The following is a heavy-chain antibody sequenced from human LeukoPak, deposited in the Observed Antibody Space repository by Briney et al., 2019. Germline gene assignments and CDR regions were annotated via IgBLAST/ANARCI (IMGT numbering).Heavy chain of an antibody. J-gene: IGHJ4*02. CDR3: ARDQGVVVVPAAILDY. Sequence: GGSLRLSCAASGFTFSGYSMNWVRQAPGKGLEWVSFISSTSRTTYYADSVKGRFTTSRDNGKNSLYLQMNSLTDEDTAVYYCARDQGVVVVPAAILDYWGQGTLVTVSS. D-gene: IGHD2-2*01. CDR2: ISSTSRTT. CDR1: GFTFSGYS. V-gene: IGHV3-48*02.